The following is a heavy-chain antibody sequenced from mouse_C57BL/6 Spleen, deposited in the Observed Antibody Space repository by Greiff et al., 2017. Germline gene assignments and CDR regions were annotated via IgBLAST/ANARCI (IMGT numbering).Heavy chain of an antibody. CDR3: SRGDYDENPSYAMDY. Sequence: VQLQQSGPELVKPGASVKISCKASGYSFTDYNMNWVKPSNGQSLEWIGVINPNYGTTSYNQQFTGKATLTVDQSSSTAYMQLNSLRAEDSAVYYGSRGDYDENPSYAMDYWGQGTSVTVSS. J-gene: IGHJ4*01. V-gene: IGHV1-39*01. CDR1: GYSFTDYN. CDR2: INPNYGTT. D-gene: IGHD2-4*01.